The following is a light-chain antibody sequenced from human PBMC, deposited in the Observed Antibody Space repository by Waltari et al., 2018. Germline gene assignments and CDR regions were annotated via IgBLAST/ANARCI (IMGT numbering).Light chain of an antibody. CDR2: AAS. CDR1: EGIRNY. Sequence: DIQMTQSPSSLSASIGDRFTITCRASEGIRNYVAWFQQKPGKAPKSLIYAASTLHRGVPSKFTGSGFETDFTLTITSLQPDDFATYYCQQYNQYPHTFGQGTRLE. CDR3: QQYNQYPHT. J-gene: IGKJ2*01. V-gene: IGKV1-16*02.